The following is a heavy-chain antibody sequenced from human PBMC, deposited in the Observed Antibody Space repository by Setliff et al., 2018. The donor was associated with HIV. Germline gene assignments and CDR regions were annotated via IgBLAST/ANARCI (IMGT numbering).Heavy chain of an antibody. D-gene: IGHD4-17*01. CDR1: GFTFSTYW. CDR2: IKQDGSEK. V-gene: IGHV3-7*01. Sequence: GESLKISCAASGFTFSTYWMSWVRQAPGKGLEWVANIKQDGSEKFYVDSVKGRFTISRDNAKNSLYLQMNSLRAGDTAVYYCARDPYPYFDYGDWYFDLWGRGTLVTVSS. CDR3: ARDPYPYFDYGDWYFDL. J-gene: IGHJ2*01.